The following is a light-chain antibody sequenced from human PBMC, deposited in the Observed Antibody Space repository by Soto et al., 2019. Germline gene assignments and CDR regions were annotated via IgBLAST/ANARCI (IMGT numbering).Light chain of an antibody. V-gene: IGLV2-14*01. CDR1: SSDVGGYNY. J-gene: IGLJ2*01. Sequence: QSVLTQPASVSGSPGQSITISCTGTSSDVGGYNYVSWYQQHPGKAPQLMIYEVTNRPSGVSIRFSGSKSGNTASLTISGLQAEDEADYYCSSYTSSTTLFGGGTKVTVL. CDR2: EVT. CDR3: SSYTSSTTL.